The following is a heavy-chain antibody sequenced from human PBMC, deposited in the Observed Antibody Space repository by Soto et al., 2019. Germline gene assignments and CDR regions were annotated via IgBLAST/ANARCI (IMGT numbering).Heavy chain of an antibody. CDR3: ARDPINYDYVWGSYRPYYFDY. V-gene: IGHV3-30-3*01. Sequence: GGSLRLSCAASGFTFSSYAMHWVRQAPGKGLEWVAVISYDGSNKYYADSVKGRFTISRDNSKNTLYLQMNSLRAEDTAVYYCARDPINYDYVWGSYRPYYFDYWGQGTLVTVSS. J-gene: IGHJ4*02. D-gene: IGHD3-16*02. CDR1: GFTFSSYA. CDR2: ISYDGSNK.